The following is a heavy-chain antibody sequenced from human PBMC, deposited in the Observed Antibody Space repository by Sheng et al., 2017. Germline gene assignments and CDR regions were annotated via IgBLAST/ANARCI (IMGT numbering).Heavy chain of an antibody. CDR3: ARRNADYYDSYGYYGY. J-gene: IGHJ4*02. CDR2: INHSGST. D-gene: IGHD3-22*01. Sequence: QVQLQQWGAGLLKPSETLSLTCAVYGGSFSVYYWTWIRQPPGKGLEWIGEINHSGSTNYNPSLKSRVTISADTSKKQFSVKLSSVTAADTAVYYCARRNADYYDSYGYYGYWGQGTLVTVSS. V-gene: IGHV4-34*01. CDR1: GGSFSVYY.